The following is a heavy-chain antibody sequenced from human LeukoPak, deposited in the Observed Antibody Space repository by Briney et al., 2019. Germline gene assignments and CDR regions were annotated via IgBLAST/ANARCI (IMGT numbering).Heavy chain of an antibody. Sequence: NPPRTLSLTCTVSGGSISSGGYYWSWIRQHPGKGLEWIGYIYHSGSTYYNPSLKSRVTISVDRSKNQFSLKLSSVTAADTAVYYCARQERYYGSGSYTYFQHWGQGTLVTVSS. V-gene: IGHV4-30-2*01. CDR3: ARQERYYGSGSYTYFQH. CDR2: IYHSGST. CDR1: GGSISSGGYY. D-gene: IGHD3-10*01. J-gene: IGHJ1*01.